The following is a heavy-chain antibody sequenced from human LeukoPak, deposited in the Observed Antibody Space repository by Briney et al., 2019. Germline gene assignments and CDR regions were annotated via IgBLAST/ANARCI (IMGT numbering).Heavy chain of an antibody. Sequence: PGGSLRLSCAASGFTFSYYSMNWVRQAPGKGLEWVSYISSSSSTIYYADSVKGRFTISRDNVKNSLYLQMNSLRDEDTAVYYCARGVTAVTSMLPYWGQGTLVTVSS. CDR1: GFTFSYYS. D-gene: IGHD4-17*01. CDR2: ISSSSSTI. J-gene: IGHJ4*02. V-gene: IGHV3-48*02. CDR3: ARGVTAVTSMLPY.